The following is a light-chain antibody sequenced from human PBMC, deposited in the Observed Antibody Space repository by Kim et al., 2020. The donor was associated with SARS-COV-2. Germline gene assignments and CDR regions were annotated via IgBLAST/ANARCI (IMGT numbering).Light chain of an antibody. J-gene: IGKJ4*01. CDR2: TAS. CDR1: QSISTY. CDR3: QQCYSTPPVT. Sequence: SVGDRVTITCRESQSISTYLNWYQQKPGKAPKLLIYTASSLQSEVPSRFSGSGSGTDFTLTISSLQPEDFATYFCQQCYSTPPVTFGGGTKVDIK. V-gene: IGKV1-39*01.